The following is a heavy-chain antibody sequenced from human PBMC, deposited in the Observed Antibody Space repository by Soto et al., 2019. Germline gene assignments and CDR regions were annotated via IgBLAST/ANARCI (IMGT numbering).Heavy chain of an antibody. V-gene: IGHV4-59*08. D-gene: IGHD7-27*01. J-gene: IGHJ4*02. Sequence: QVQLQESGPGLVKPSETLSLTCTVSGGSISSYYWSWIRQPPGKGLEWIGYIYYSGSTNYNPSLKSRVTISVDTSKNQFSLKLSSVTAADTAVYYCARHELGLGFDYWGQGTLVTVSS. CDR2: IYYSGST. CDR3: ARHELGLGFDY. CDR1: GGSISSYY.